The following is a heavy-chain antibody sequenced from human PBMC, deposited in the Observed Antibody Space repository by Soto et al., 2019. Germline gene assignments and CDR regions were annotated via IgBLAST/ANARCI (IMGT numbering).Heavy chain of an antibody. CDR1: GGSISSYY. V-gene: IGHV4-4*07. Sequence: TLSLTCTVSGGSISSYYWSWIRQPAGKGLEWIGRIYTSGSTNYNPSLKSRVTMSVDTSKNQFSLKLSSVTAADTAVYYCARHSSARITIFGVVPQWFFDYWGQGTLVTVSS. J-gene: IGHJ4*02. CDR2: IYTSGST. CDR3: ARHSSARITIFGVVPQWFFDY. D-gene: IGHD3-3*01.